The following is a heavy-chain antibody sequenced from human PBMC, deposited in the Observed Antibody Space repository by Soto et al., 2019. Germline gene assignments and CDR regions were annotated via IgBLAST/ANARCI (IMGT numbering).Heavy chain of an antibody. CDR2: ISGSSAYI. CDR3: AGQKDAFHI. Sequence: EVQLVESGGGLVKPGGSLRLSCAASGFTFTSYSMNWVRQAPGKGLEWVSSISGSSAYIYYEYSVKGRFTISRDNAKNSLYLQMNSLRAEDPAVYYCAGQKDAFHIWGQGTMVTVSS. J-gene: IGHJ3*02. CDR1: GFTFTSYS. V-gene: IGHV3-21*01.